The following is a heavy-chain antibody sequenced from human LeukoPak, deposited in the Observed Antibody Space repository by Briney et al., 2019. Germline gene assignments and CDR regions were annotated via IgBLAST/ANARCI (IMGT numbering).Heavy chain of an antibody. CDR2: INHSGST. Sequence: PSETLSLTCAVYGGSFSGYYWSWIRQPPGKGLEWIGEINHSGSTNYNPSLKSRVTISVDTSKNQFSLKLSSVTAADTAVYYCARGRYDSSGYGYYYYYCMDVWGKGTTVTVSS. CDR3: ARGRYDSSGYGYYYYYCMDV. V-gene: IGHV4-34*01. CDR1: GGSFSGYY. J-gene: IGHJ6*03. D-gene: IGHD3-22*01.